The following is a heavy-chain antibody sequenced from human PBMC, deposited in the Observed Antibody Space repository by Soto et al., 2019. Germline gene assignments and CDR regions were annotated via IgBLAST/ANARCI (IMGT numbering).Heavy chain of an antibody. CDR1: GGSINTFY. Sequence: SETLSLTCTVSGGSINTFYWSWVRQPAGKGLEWIGRIFSSGSTSFNPSLESRVAMSVDTSKNHFSLNLSSVTAADTAVYYCAREGSYSAYNFAHGIQLWSFDFWGQGALVTVSS. CDR2: IFSSGST. CDR3: AREGSYSAYNFAHGIQLWSFDF. V-gene: IGHV4-4*07. J-gene: IGHJ4*02. D-gene: IGHD5-12*01.